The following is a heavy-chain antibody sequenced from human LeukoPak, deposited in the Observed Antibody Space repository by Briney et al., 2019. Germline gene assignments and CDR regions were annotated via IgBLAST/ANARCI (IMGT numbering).Heavy chain of an antibody. V-gene: IGHV1-18*01. J-gene: IGHJ5*02. Sequence: ASVKVSSKASGYTFINYGISWVRQAPGQGLEWMGWISAYNGNTNYAQNLQGRVTMTTDTSTSTAYMELRSLRSDETAVYYCARRGRYYDTNWFDPWGQGTLVTVSS. CDR2: ISAYNGNT. D-gene: IGHD3-22*01. CDR3: ARRGRYYDTNWFDP. CDR1: GYTFINYG.